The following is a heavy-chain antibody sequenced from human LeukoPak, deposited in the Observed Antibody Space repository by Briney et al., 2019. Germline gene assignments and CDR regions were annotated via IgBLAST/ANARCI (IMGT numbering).Heavy chain of an antibody. CDR3: ATGPTSPTRYQLPWGMDV. CDR1: GYTLTELS. J-gene: IGHJ6*02. Sequence: ASVKVSCKVSGYTLTELSMHWVRQAPGKGLEWMGGFDPEDGETIYAQKFQGRVTMTEDTSTDTAYMELSSLRSEDTAVYYRATGPTSPTRYQLPWGMDVWGQGTTVTVSS. CDR2: FDPEDGET. D-gene: IGHD2-2*01. V-gene: IGHV1-24*01.